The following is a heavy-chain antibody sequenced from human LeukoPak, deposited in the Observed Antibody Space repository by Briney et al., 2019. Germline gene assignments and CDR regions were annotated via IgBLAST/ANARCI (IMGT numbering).Heavy chain of an antibody. J-gene: IGHJ3*02. Sequence: SETLSLTCTVSGGSISNYYWSWIRQSPGKGLEWIGYIHYSGGTKYNPSLKRRVIISVDMSMNQFSLKLSSVTAADTAMYYCAKHSVLTGSGYAFDIWGQGTAVTVSS. CDR3: AKHSVLTGSGYAFDI. D-gene: IGHD3-9*01. CDR2: IHYSGGT. V-gene: IGHV4-59*08. CDR1: GGSISNYY.